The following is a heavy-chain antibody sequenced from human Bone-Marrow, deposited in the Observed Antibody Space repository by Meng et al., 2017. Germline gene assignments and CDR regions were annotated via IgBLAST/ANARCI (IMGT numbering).Heavy chain of an antibody. CDR1: GFTFSSYA. CDR2: ISYDGSNK. V-gene: IGHV3-30*04. D-gene: IGHD1-7*01. Sequence: GESLKISCAASGFTFSSYAMHWVRQAPGKGLEWVAVISYDGSNKYYADFVKGRFTISRDNSKNTLYLQMNSLRAEDTAVYYCARDIYWNYVGYFDYWGQGTLVTVSS. J-gene: IGHJ4*02. CDR3: ARDIYWNYVGYFDY.